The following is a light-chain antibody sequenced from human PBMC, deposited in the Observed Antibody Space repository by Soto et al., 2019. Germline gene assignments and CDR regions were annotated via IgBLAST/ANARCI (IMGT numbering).Light chain of an antibody. CDR1: QSVSSY. J-gene: IGKJ1*01. Sequence: IGLTQSPATLSLSPGERATLSCRASQSVSSYLAWYQQKPGQAPRLLIYDASNRATGIPARFSGSGSGTDFTLTISRLEPEDFAVYYCQQYGDSPWTFGQGTKVDIK. V-gene: IGKV3-20*01. CDR2: DAS. CDR3: QQYGDSPWT.